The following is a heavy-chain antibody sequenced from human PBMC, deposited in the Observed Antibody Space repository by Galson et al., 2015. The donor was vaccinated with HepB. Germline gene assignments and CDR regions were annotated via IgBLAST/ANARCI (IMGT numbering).Heavy chain of an antibody. CDR2: IYYSGTT. J-gene: IGHJ4*02. D-gene: IGHD2-2*01. CDR1: GGSISSGGFH. V-gene: IGHV4-31*03. Sequence: TLSLTCTVPGGSISSGGFHWSWIRQHPEKGLEWIGYIYYSGTTYYNPSLKSRVAMSVDTSKNQFSLEVRSVTAADTAVYYCAGSSSTNPYFDYWGQGTLVTVSS. CDR3: AGSSSTNPYFDY.